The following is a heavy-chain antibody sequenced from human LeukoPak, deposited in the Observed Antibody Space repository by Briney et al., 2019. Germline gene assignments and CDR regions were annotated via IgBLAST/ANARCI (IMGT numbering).Heavy chain of an antibody. Sequence: SETLSLTCTVSGGSISSGGYYWSWIRQDPGKGLEWIGYIYYSGSTYYNPSLKSRVTISVDTSKNQFSLKLSSVTAADTAVYYCARQDYGDYAAFDIWGQGTMVTVSS. CDR3: ARQDYGDYAAFDI. V-gene: IGHV4-31*03. CDR1: GGSISSGGYY. CDR2: IYYSGST. D-gene: IGHD4-17*01. J-gene: IGHJ3*02.